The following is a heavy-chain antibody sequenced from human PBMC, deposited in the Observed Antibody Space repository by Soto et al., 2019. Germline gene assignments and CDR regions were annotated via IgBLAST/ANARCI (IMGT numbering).Heavy chain of an antibody. CDR2: INSDGSST. J-gene: IGHJ6*02. CDR1: GFTFSSYW. D-gene: IGHD5-18*01. V-gene: IGHV3-74*01. Sequence: GGSLRLSCAASGFTFSSYWMHWVRQAPGKGLVWVSRINSDGSSTSYADSVKGRFTISRDNAKNTLYLQMNSLRAEDTAVYYCARGDSNYYYYYGMDVWGQGTTVTVSS. CDR3: ARGDSNYYYYYGMDV.